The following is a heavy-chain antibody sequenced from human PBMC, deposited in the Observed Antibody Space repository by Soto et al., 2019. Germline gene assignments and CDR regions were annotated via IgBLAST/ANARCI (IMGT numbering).Heavy chain of an antibody. D-gene: IGHD2-2*01. V-gene: IGHV4-30-2*01. CDR1: GDTISTGGYT. J-gene: IGHJ6*02. Sequence: SETLSLTCDVSGDTISTGGYTWAWIRQPPGKALEWIGYTYHSGNPYYNPSLKSRVIISVDRSKNQFSLKVSSVTAADMAVFYCARLAGYCSDTNCYGYYGMDVWGQGTTVT. CDR2: TYHSGNP. CDR3: ARLAGYCSDTNCYGYYGMDV.